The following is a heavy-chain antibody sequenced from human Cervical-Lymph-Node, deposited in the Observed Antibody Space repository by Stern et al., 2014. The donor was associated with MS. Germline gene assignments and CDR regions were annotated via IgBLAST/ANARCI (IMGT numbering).Heavy chain of an antibody. CDR3: ASAYSSSHYYFDY. D-gene: IGHD6-13*01. CDR1: GFSFRRYA. J-gene: IGHJ4*02. V-gene: IGHV3-33*01. CDR2: IWYDGSNP. Sequence: VQLVESGGGVVQPGRSLRLSCAASGFSFRRYAMHWVRQAPGKGLEWVAIIWYDGSNPYYAYSVTGRFTISRDNFKNTLYLQMNSLRAEDTAVYYCASAYSSSHYYFDYWGQGTLVTVSS.